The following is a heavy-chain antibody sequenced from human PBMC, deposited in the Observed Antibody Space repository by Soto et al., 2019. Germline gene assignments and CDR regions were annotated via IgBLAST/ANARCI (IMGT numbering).Heavy chain of an antibody. Sequence: ASVKVSCKASGYTFTTYDISWVRQATGQGLEWMGWMNPYSGNTGYAQKFQGRVTVTRNTSISTVYMELSGLRPDDTAVYYCAILSNWGQGTLVTVSS. D-gene: IGHD6-6*01. CDR3: AILSN. CDR2: MNPYSGNT. J-gene: IGHJ4*02. V-gene: IGHV1-8*01. CDR1: GYTFTTYD.